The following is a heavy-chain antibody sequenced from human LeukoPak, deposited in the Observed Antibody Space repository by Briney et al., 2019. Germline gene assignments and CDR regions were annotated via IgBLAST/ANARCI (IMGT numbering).Heavy chain of an antibody. CDR3: ARDLGFDI. Sequence: GGSLRLSCAASGVTFSSYAMHWGRQAPPKGLEWVAVISYDGSNKYYADSVKGRFTISRDNSKNTLYLQKNSLRAEDTAAYYCARDLGFDIWGQGTMVTVSS. D-gene: IGHD3-16*01. J-gene: IGHJ3*02. CDR1: GVTFSSYA. V-gene: IGHV3-30-3*01. CDR2: ISYDGSNK.